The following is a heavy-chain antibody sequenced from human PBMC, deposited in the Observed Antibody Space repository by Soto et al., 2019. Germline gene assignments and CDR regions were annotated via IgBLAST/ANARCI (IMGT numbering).Heavy chain of an antibody. CDR2: FYDGNT. Sequence: SETLSLTCIVSGGSITRRSSYWAWIRQPPGKGLEWVGTFYDGNTYHNPSLRSRITIAVDTSKNQFSLKLNSVAAADTAFYYCATTRGLSVGGSFDYWGQGMLVTVSS. J-gene: IGHJ4*02. CDR3: ATTRGLSVGGSFDY. V-gene: IGHV4-39*01. CDR1: GGSITRRSSY. D-gene: IGHD3-10*01.